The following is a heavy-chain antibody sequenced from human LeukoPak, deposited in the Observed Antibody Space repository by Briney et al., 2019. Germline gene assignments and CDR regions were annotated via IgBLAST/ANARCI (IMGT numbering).Heavy chain of an antibody. V-gene: IGHV3-7*01. CDR3: ARSRRAGTYYYDSSGSQAAFDI. D-gene: IGHD3-22*01. Sequence: GGSLRLSCAASGFTFSSYWMNWVRQAPGKGLEWVANIKQDGNEKYYVDSVKGRFTISRDNAKNSLYLQMDSLRVEDTAVYYCARSRRAGTYYYDSSGSQAAFDIWGQGTMVTVSS. CDR2: IKQDGNEK. CDR1: GFTFSSYW. J-gene: IGHJ3*02.